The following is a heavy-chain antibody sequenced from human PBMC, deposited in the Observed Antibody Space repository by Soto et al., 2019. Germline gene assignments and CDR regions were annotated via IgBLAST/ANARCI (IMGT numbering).Heavy chain of an antibody. CDR3: ARGSSGWPTRLDY. Sequence: QEQLHESDPGLLKPSEPLSLHCSVSGAPITRYYWSGIRQAPGKGLERIGYIYYSGSTNYDPSLKSRITLSVDTAKNQSSLDLSSVTATGTAVYYWARGSSGWPTRLDYWGQGTLVTVSS. J-gene: IGHJ4*02. CDR2: IYYSGST. D-gene: IGHD6-19*01. V-gene: IGHV4-59*01. CDR1: GAPITRYY.